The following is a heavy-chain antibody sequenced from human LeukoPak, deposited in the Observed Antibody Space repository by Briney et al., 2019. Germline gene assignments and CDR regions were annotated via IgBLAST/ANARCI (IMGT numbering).Heavy chain of an antibody. CDR1: GGSISSSSYY. D-gene: IGHD3-22*01. Sequence: SETLSLTCTVSGGSISSSSYYWSWIRQPAGKGLEWIGRIYTSGSTNYNPSLKSRVTISVDTSKNQFSLKLSSVTAADTAAYYCARVVPYDSSGYYLPDAFDIWGQGTMVTVSS. CDR3: ARVVPYDSSGYYLPDAFDI. J-gene: IGHJ3*02. V-gene: IGHV4-61*02. CDR2: IYTSGST.